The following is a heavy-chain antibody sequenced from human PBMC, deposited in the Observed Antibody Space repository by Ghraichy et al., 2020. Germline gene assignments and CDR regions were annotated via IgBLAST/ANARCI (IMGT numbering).Heavy chain of an antibody. J-gene: IGHJ6*02. CDR1: GFTLSYYE. CDR3: AICSYYDSGTYYNGYGMDV. D-gene: IGHD3-10*01. Sequence: LSLTCAASGFTLSYYEMNWVRQAPAKGLEWLSYISSRGETTFYADSLKVRFTIARDNAKNTLYLLMNSLRAEDTADYYCAICSYYDSGTYYNGYGMDVWGQGTTVTVSS. V-gene: IGHV3-48*03. CDR2: ISSRGETT.